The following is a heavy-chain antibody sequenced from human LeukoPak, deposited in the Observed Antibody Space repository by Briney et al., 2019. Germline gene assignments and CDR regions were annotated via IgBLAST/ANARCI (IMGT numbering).Heavy chain of an antibody. CDR1: GGTFSSYA. Sequence: GASVKVSCKASGGTFSSYAISWVRQAPGQGLEWMGRIIPILGIANYAQKFQGRVTITADKSTSTAYMELSSLRSEDTAVYYCASLYCSSTSCYNYYYYGMDVWGQGTTVTVSS. V-gene: IGHV1-69*04. CDR3: ASLYCSSTSCYNYYYYGMDV. CDR2: IIPILGIA. D-gene: IGHD2-2*02. J-gene: IGHJ6*02.